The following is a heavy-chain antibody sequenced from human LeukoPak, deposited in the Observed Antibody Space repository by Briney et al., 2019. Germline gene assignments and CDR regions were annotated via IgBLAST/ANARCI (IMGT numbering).Heavy chain of an antibody. V-gene: IGHV3-74*01. CDR1: GFIFSNQW. Sequence: GESLRLSCAASGFIFSNQWMHWVRQAPGKGLVWVSRSKADGSSTTYADSVKGRFTISRDNAKDTLYLQMNSLTAEDTAVYYCARSDWFDPWGQGTLVTVSS. CDR2: SKADGSST. J-gene: IGHJ5*02. CDR3: ARSDWFDP.